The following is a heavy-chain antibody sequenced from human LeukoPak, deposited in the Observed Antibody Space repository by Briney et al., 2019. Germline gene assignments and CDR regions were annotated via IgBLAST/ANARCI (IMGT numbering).Heavy chain of an antibody. Sequence: GESLQISCKGSGSSFTSYWIGWVRQLPGKGLEWMGIIYPGDSDTRYSPSFQGQVTISADKSISTAYLQWSSLKASDTAMYYCARRRYDFWSGYTYYFDYWGQGTLVTVSS. D-gene: IGHD3-3*01. J-gene: IGHJ4*02. CDR2: IYPGDSDT. CDR1: GSSFTSYW. V-gene: IGHV5-51*01. CDR3: ARRRYDFWSGYTYYFDY.